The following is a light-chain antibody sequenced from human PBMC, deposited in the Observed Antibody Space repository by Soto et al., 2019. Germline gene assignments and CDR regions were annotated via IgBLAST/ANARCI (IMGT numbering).Light chain of an antibody. Sequence: EIVLTQSPGTLSLSPGERATLSCRASQSVSSSYLAWYQQKPGQAPRLLIYGASSRATGIPDRFSGSGSGTDFTLPISRLEPEDFALYYFQQYGSSPRFTFGPGTKVD. V-gene: IGKV3-20*01. CDR3: QQYGSSPRFT. CDR2: GAS. J-gene: IGKJ3*01. CDR1: QSVSSSY.